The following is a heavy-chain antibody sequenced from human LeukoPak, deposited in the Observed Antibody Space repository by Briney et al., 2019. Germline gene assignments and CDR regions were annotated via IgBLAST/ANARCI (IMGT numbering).Heavy chain of an antibody. CDR2: ISYDGSNK. V-gene: IGHV3-30-3*01. Sequence: GGSLRLSCAASGFTFSSYAMHWVRQAPGKGLEWVAVISYDGSNKYYADSVKGRFTISRDDAKNSLYVQMNSLRAEDTALYYCARGPPARSSYWYFDLWGRGTLVTVSS. D-gene: IGHD6-19*01. J-gene: IGHJ2*01. CDR1: GFTFSSYA. CDR3: ARGPPARSSYWYFDL.